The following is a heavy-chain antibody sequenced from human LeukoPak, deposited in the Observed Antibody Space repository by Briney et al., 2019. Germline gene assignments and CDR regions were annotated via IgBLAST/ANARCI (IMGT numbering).Heavy chain of an antibody. J-gene: IGHJ5*02. CDR2: ISYDGSNK. V-gene: IGHV3-30*18. CDR1: GFTFSSYG. Sequence: PGGSLRLSCAASGFTFSSYGMHWVRQAPGKGLEWVAVISYDGSNKYYADSVKGRFTISRDTSKNTLDLQMKSLRAEDTAVYFCAKMRSGSGWYNWFDPWGQGTLVTVSS. D-gene: IGHD6-19*01. CDR3: AKMRSGSGWYNWFDP.